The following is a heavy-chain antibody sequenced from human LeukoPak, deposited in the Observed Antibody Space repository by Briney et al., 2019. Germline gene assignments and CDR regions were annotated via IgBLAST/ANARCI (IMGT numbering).Heavy chain of an antibody. V-gene: IGHV4-4*07. J-gene: IGHJ4*02. CDR3: AAAERRGVGSVSYHAIEY. D-gene: IGHD3-10*01. Sequence: SETLSLTCTVSGGSISSYYWSWIRQPAGKGLEWIGRIYTSGSTKYNPSLKSRVTVSVDMSKNQFSLKLSSVTAADSAVYYCAAAERRGVGSVSYHAIEYWGQGTLVTVSS. CDR1: GGSISSYY. CDR2: IYTSGST.